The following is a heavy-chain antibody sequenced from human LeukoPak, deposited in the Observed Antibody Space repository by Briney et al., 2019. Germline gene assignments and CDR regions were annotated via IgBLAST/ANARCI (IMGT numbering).Heavy chain of an antibody. CDR3: ARSRGYSYGYDH. CDR1: GFSLSTNGMR. V-gene: IGHV2-70*04. CDR2: IDWDNDK. J-gene: IGHJ5*02. Sequence: SGPALVKPTQTLTLTCTFSGFSLSTNGMRVSWVRQPPGKALEWLARIDWDNDKYYSPSLRPRLTVSKDTSKNQVVLTMTNMDPVDTATYYCARSRGYSYGYDHWGQGTLVTVSS. D-gene: IGHD5-18*01.